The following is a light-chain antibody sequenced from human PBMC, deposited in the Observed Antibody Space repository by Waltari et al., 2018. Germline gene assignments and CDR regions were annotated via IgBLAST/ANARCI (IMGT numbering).Light chain of an antibody. CDR1: EGVKNN. CDR3: QQYNTLPVT. V-gene: IGKV1-5*03. CDR2: KSS. Sequence: TCRASEGVKNNLAWYQQKPGKAPKALIHKSSLLESGVPLRFSGSGYVTEFTLSISSLQPDDFATYYCQQYNTLPVTFGGGTTVEI. J-gene: IGKJ4*01.